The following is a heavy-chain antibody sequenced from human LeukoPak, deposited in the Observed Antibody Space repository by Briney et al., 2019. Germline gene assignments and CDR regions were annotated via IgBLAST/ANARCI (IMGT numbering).Heavy chain of an antibody. CDR2: ISSSSSYI. CDR3: ARDWDVVVPAAIQNWFDP. D-gene: IGHD2-2*01. CDR1: GFTFSSYS. V-gene: IGHV3-21*01. J-gene: IGHJ5*02. Sequence: PGGSLRLSCAASGFTFSSYSMNWVRQAPGKGLEWVSSISSSSSYIYYADSVKGRFTISRDNAKNSLYLQMNSLRAEDTAVYYCARDWDVVVPAAIQNWFDPWGQGTLVTVSS.